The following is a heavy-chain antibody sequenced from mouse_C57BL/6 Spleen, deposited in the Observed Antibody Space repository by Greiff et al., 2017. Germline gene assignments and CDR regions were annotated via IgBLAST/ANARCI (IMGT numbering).Heavy chain of an antibody. CDR2: IDPNSGGT. Sequence: VQLQQPGAELVRPGASVKLSCKASGYTFTDYYINWVKQRPGRGLEWIGRIDPNSGGTKYNEKFKSKATLTVDQPSSTAYMQLSSLTSEDSAVYYCERGRRLPYTMDYWGQGTSVTVSS. CDR3: ERGRRLPYTMDY. J-gene: IGHJ4*01. CDR1: GYTFTDYY. D-gene: IGHD3-2*02. V-gene: IGHV1-72*01.